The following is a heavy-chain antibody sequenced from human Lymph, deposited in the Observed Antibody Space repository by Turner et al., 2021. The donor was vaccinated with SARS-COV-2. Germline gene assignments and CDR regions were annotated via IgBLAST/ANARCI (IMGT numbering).Heavy chain of an antibody. Sequence: QVQLVESGGGVVQPGRSLRLSCAASGFTFSTYGMLWGRKAPGKGVEWVAVISYDGSNKYYADSVKGRFTISRDNSKNTLHLQMNSLRAEDTAVYYCAKEGEWEFYGGGLDVWGQGTTVTVSS. J-gene: IGHJ6*02. CDR1: GFTFSTYG. CDR3: AKEGEWEFYGGGLDV. D-gene: IGHD1-26*01. CDR2: ISYDGSNK. V-gene: IGHV3-30*18.